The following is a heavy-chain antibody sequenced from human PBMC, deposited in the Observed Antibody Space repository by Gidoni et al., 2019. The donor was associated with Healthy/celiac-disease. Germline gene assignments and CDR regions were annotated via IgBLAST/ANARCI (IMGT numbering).Heavy chain of an antibody. J-gene: IGHJ5*02. D-gene: IGHD3-16*02. CDR1: GGSISSSSYY. CDR3: AGLSLLSGFDP. V-gene: IGHV4-39*01. Sequence: QLQLQESGPGLVKPSETLSLTCTVSGGSISSSSYYWGWIRQPPGKGLEWIGSIYYSGGTYYNPSLKSRVTISVDTSKNQFSLKLSSVTAADTAVYYCAGLSLLSGFDPWGQGTLVTVSS. CDR2: IYYSGGT.